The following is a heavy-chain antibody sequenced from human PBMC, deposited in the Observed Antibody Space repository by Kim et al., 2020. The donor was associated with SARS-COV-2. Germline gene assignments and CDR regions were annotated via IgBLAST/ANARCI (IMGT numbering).Heavy chain of an antibody. V-gene: IGHV3-48*03. CDR3: ARGIDRHVENYYYDSSGYDY. Sequence: RLTISRDNAKNSLYLQMNSLGAEDTAVYYCARGIDRHVENYYYDSSGYDYWGQGTLVTVSS. D-gene: IGHD3-22*01. J-gene: IGHJ4*02.